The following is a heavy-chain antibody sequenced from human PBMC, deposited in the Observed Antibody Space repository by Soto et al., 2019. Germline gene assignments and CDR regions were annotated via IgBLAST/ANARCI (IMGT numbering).Heavy chain of an antibody. CDR3: ARDGYCSSTSCGMDV. CDR2: ISYDGSNK. Sequence: VGSQRLSYAASGFNFSSYAMHWVRQAPGKGLEWVAVISYDGSNKYYADSVKGRFTISRDNSKNTLYLQMNSLRAEDTAVYYCARDGYCSSTSCGMDVWGQGTTVTVSS. J-gene: IGHJ6*02. D-gene: IGHD2-2*01. CDR1: GFNFSSYA. V-gene: IGHV3-30-3*01.